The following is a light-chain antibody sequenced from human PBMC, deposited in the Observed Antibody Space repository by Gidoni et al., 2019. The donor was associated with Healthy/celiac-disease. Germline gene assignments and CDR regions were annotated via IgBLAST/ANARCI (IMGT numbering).Light chain of an antibody. CDR2: DAS. CDR3: QQRRNWPTEWT. V-gene: IGKV3-11*01. J-gene: IGKJ1*01. Sequence: IVLTQSPATLSLSPGERAPLSCRASQSVSSYLAWYQQKPGQAPRLLIYDASNRATGIPARFSGRGSGTDFTLTISSLETEDFAVYYCQQRRNWPTEWTFGQGTKVEIK. CDR1: QSVSSY.